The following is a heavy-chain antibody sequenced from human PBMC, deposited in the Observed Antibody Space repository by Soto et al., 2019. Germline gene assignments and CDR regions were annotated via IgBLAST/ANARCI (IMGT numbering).Heavy chain of an antibody. CDR1: GVSVSSGNAY. CDR2: VYSTETT. D-gene: IGHD2-2*01. CDR3: TRAGHCTSTSCSLAD. V-gene: IGHV4-61*01. Sequence: SETLSLTCTVSGVSVSSGNAYWSWSRQPPGKGMEWIGYVYSTETTNYNAHLKSRVTMSADTSRNQYSQKLSSVTPADTAVYFCTRAGHCTSTSCSLADWGRGTLVTVSS. J-gene: IGHJ4*02.